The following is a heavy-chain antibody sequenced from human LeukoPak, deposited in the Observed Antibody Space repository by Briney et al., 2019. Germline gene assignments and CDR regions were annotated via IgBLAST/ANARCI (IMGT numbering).Heavy chain of an antibody. J-gene: IGHJ6*03. V-gene: IGHV3-11*01. D-gene: IGHD2-15*01. CDR3: ARVLRYCSGGNCYSGGLGYMDV. CDR2: ISRSGSTK. CDR1: GFTFSDYN. Sequence: GGSLRLSCAASGFTFSDYNMRWIRQAPGKGLEWVSSISRSGSTKYYADSVKGRFTISRDNAKNSLFLQMNSLRAEDTAVYHCARVLRYCSGGNCYSGGLGYMDVWGKGTTVTISS.